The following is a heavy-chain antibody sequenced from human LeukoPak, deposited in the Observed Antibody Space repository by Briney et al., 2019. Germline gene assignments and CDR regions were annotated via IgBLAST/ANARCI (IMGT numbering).Heavy chain of an antibody. CDR1: RFTFSDYY. Sequence: GGSLRLSCAASRFTFSDYYMSWIRQAPGKGLEWVSYITSSGSTIYYADSVKGRFTISRDNTQNSLYLQMNSLRAEDTAVYYCARVHTTYYYMDVWGKGTTVTVSS. CDR2: ITSSGSTI. J-gene: IGHJ6*03. CDR3: ARVHTTYYYMDV. D-gene: IGHD1-1*01. V-gene: IGHV3-11*01.